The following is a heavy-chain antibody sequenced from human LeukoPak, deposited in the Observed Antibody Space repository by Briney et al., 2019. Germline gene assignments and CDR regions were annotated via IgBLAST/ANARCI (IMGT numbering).Heavy chain of an antibody. CDR2: IYSGGST. CDR1: GFTVSSNY. D-gene: IGHD1-26*01. Sequence: GGSLRLSCAASGFTVSSNYMSWVRQVPGKGLEWVSVIYSGGSTYYADSVKGRFTISRDNSKNTLYLQMNSLRAEDTAVYYCARGGGPGGSYYYFDYWGQGTLVTVSS. CDR3: ARGGGPGGSYYYFDY. V-gene: IGHV3-53*01. J-gene: IGHJ4*02.